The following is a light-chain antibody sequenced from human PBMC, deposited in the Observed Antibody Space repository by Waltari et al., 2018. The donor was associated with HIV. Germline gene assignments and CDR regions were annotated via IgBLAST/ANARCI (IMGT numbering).Light chain of an antibody. CDR3: ASWDDGLRGHV. CDR1: NSNIGSNF. Sequence: QSGLTQPPSASGTPGQRLSISCAGNNSNIGSNFVFWYRQIPGAAPTLLVYRNNQRPSGVVDRFSCSRSVASASLVISGLRVEDEADYYCASWDDGLRGHVFGSGTTVSV. J-gene: IGLJ1*01. CDR2: RNN. V-gene: IGLV1-47*01.